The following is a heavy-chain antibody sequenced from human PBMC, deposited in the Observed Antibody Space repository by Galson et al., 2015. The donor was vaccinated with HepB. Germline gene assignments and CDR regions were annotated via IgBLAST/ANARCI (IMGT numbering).Heavy chain of an antibody. Sequence: SVKVSCKASGYTFTSYGISWVRQAPGQGLEWMGGIIPIFGTANYAQKFQGRVTITADESTSTAYMELSSLRSEDTAVYYCARDGRRGYSPFDPWGQGTLVTVSS. CDR1: GYTFTSYG. D-gene: IGHD5-18*01. J-gene: IGHJ5*02. CDR3: ARDGRRGYSPFDP. CDR2: IIPIFGTA. V-gene: IGHV1-69*13.